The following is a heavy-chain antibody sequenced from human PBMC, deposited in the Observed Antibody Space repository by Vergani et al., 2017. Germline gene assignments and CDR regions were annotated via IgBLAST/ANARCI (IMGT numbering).Heavy chain of an antibody. CDR1: FDSIRNLY. CDR2: IHYSEKT. J-gene: IGHJ5*02. Sequence: QVQLQESGPGLVKSSETLSLTCSVSFDSIRNLYCNWILQPPGKGLEWIGSIHYSEKTNYNPSLKTRVTISVDTSKNHFSLTLTSVTAADTAVYYCASDTHSGQRADRWGQGILVTVTS. CDR3: ASDTHSGQRADR. V-gene: IGHV4-59*11. D-gene: IGHD6-19*01.